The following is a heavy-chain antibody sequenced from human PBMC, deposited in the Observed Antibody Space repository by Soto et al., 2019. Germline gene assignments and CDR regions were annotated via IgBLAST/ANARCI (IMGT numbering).Heavy chain of an antibody. CDR2: ISAYNGNT. J-gene: IGHJ6*02. CDR1: GYTFTSYG. D-gene: IGHD3-3*01. Sequence: ASVKVSCKASGYTFTSYGISWVRQAPGQGLEWMGWISAYNGNTNYAQKLQGRVTMTTDTSTSTAYMELRSLRSDDTAVYYCARDVHGYYDFWSGYYTDYYYYGMDAWGQGTTVTVSS. CDR3: ARDVHGYYDFWSGYYTDYYYYGMDA. V-gene: IGHV1-18*04.